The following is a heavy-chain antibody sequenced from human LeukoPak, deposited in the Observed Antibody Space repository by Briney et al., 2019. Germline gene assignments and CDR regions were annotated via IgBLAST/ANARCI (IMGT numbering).Heavy chain of an antibody. D-gene: IGHD2-15*01. CDR2: INHSGST. Sequence: SETLSLTCTVSGGSISSYYWSWIRQPPGKGLEWIGEINHSGSTNYNPSLKSRVTISVDTSKNQFSLKLSSVTAADTAVYYCARVYCSGGSCYSFYFRYYGMDVWGQGTTVTVSS. CDR3: ARVYCSGGSCYSFYFRYYGMDV. V-gene: IGHV4-34*01. CDR1: GGSISSYY. J-gene: IGHJ6*02.